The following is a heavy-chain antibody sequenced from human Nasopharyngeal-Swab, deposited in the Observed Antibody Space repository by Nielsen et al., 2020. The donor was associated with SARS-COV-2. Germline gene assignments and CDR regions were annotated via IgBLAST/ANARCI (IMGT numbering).Heavy chain of an antibody. Sequence: SQTLSPPRPVSGGSLSRYSWSWIRQPPGKGLEWIGYIYYSGSTNYNPSLKSRVTISVDTSKNQFSLKLSSVTAADTAVYYCASASKGGRAFDIWGQGTMVTVSS. CDR3: ASASKGGRAFDI. V-gene: IGHV4-59*01. CDR1: GGSLSRYS. D-gene: IGHD2-15*01. CDR2: IYYSGST. J-gene: IGHJ3*02.